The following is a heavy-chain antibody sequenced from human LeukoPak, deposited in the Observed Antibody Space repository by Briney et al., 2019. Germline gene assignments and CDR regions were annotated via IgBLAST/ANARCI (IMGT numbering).Heavy chain of an antibody. CDR1: GGTFSSYA. CDR2: IIPILGIA. D-gene: IGHD3-22*01. Sequence: ASVKVSCKASGGTFSSYAISWVRQAPGKGLEWMGRIIPILGIANYAQKFQGRVTITADKSTSTAYMELSSLRSEDTAVYYCARVDYYDSSGYYYYWGQGTLVTVSS. CDR3: ARVDYYDSSGYYYY. V-gene: IGHV1-69*04. J-gene: IGHJ4*02.